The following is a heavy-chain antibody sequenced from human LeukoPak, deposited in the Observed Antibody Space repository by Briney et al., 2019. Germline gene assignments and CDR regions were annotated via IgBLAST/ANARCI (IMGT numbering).Heavy chain of an antibody. D-gene: IGHD3-10*01. V-gene: IGHV1-2*02. J-gene: IGHJ4*02. Sequence: EASVKASCKASGYTFTGYYMHWVRQAPGQGLEWMGWINPNSGGTNYAQKFQGRVTMTRDTSISTAYMELSRLRSDDTAVYYCARVREYYGSGTAFDYWGQGTLVTVSS. CDR1: GYTFTGYY. CDR3: ARVREYYGSGTAFDY. CDR2: INPNSGGT.